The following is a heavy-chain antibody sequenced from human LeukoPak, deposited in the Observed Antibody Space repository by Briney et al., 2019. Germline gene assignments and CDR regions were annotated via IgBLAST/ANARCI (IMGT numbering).Heavy chain of an antibody. D-gene: IGHD3-10*01. V-gene: IGHV4-34*01. CDR3: ASLARRYYGSGSPNKGYDY. J-gene: IGHJ4*02. CDR2: INHSGST. Sequence: PSETLSLTCAVYGGSFSGYYWSWIRQPPGKGLEWIGEINHSGSTNYNPSLKSRVTISVDTSKNQFSLKLSPVTAADTAVYYCASLARRYYGSGSPNKGYDYWGQGTLVTVSS. CDR1: GGSFSGYY.